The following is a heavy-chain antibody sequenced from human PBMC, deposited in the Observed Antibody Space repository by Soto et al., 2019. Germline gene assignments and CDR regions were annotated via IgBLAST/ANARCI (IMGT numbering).Heavy chain of an antibody. Sequence: SETLSLTCTVSGGSISSYYWSWIRQPPGKGLEWIGYIYYSGSTNYNPSLKSRVTISVDTSKNQFSLKLSSVTAADTAVYYCARDRGTSWYGRYYYYYGMDVWGQGTTVTVPS. J-gene: IGHJ6*02. V-gene: IGHV4-59*01. CDR3: ARDRGTSWYGRYYYYYGMDV. CDR1: GGSISSYY. D-gene: IGHD6-13*01. CDR2: IYYSGST.